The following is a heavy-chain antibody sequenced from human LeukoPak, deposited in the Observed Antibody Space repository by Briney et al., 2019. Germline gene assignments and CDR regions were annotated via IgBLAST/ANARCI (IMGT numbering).Heavy chain of an antibody. V-gene: IGHV5-51*01. CDR2: IYPGDSDT. D-gene: IGHD1-1*01. CDR3: VRFGLTSSLDY. CDR1: GYRLTNNW. Sequence: GESLKISCNISGYRLTNNWLGWMRQVPGKGLEWMGLIYPGDSDTRYSPSFQGQVTFSVDMSISTAYLQWGGLKTSDTAIYYCVRFGLTSSLDYWGQGTLVTVSS. J-gene: IGHJ4*02.